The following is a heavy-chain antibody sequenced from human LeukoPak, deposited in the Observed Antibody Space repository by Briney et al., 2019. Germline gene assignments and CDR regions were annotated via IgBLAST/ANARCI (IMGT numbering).Heavy chain of an antibody. CDR3: ARGGYDILTHRFYYYYMDV. CDR1: GGSISSYY. Sequence: SETLSLTCTVSGGSISSYYWSWIRQPPGKGLEWIGYIYYSGSTNYNPSLKSRVTISVDTSKNQFSLKLSSVTAADTAVYYCARGGYDILTHRFYYYYMDVWGKGTTVTISS. J-gene: IGHJ6*03. V-gene: IGHV4-59*01. CDR2: IYYSGST. D-gene: IGHD3-9*01.